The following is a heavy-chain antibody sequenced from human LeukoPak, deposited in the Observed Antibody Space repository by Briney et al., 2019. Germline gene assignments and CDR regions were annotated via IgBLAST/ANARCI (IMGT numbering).Heavy chain of an antibody. Sequence: SETLSLTCSVSSGFITAYYWSWIRQPPGKGLEWIGYVYYSGSTEYNPSLKSRVTISVDTSNNQFSLKLSSVTAADTAVYYCARQTGSGLFILPGGQGTLVTVSS. CDR2: VYYSGST. V-gene: IGHV4-59*01. J-gene: IGHJ4*02. CDR1: SGFITAYY. CDR3: ARQTGSGLFILP. D-gene: IGHD3/OR15-3a*01.